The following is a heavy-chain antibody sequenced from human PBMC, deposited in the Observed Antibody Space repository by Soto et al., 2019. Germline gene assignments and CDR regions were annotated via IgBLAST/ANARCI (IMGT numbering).Heavy chain of an antibody. CDR3: ARDQIVLMVYARSYGMDV. J-gene: IGHJ6*02. Sequence: GGSLRLSCAASGFTFSSYAMHWVRQAPGKGLEWVAVISYDGSNKYYADSVKGRFTISRDNSKNTLYLQMNSLRAEDTAVFYCARDQIVLMVYARSYGMDVWGQGTTVTVSS. V-gene: IGHV3-30-3*01. CDR1: GFTFSSYA. D-gene: IGHD2-8*01. CDR2: ISYDGSNK.